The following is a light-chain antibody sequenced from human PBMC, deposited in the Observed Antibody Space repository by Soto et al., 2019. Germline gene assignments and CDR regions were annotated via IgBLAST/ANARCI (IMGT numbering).Light chain of an antibody. CDR3: AAWDGNLKGWL. Sequence: QSVLTQPPPASGTPGQRVTISCSGDTSNIGSQTINWYQQFPGTAPRLLVYSDDQWPSGVPDRFSGSKSGTSASLAINGLQSEDEATYYCAAWDGNLKGWLFGGGTKLTVL. J-gene: IGLJ3*02. CDR2: SDD. CDR1: TSNIGSQT. V-gene: IGLV1-44*01.